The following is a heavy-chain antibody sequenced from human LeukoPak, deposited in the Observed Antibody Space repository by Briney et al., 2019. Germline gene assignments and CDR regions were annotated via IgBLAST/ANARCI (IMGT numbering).Heavy chain of an antibody. CDR1: GGSISSYY. J-gene: IGHJ4*02. D-gene: IGHD3-10*01. CDR2: IYYSGST. V-gene: IGHV4-59*01. Sequence: ASETLSLTCTFSGGSISSYYWSWIRQPPGKGLEWIGYIYYSGSTNYNPSLKSRVTISVDTSKNQFSLKLRSVTAADTAVYYCATQFGEKFDCWGQGVLVSVPS. CDR3: ATQFGEKFDC.